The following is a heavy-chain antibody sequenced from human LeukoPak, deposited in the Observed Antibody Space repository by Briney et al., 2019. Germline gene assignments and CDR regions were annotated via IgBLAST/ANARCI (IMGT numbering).Heavy chain of an antibody. CDR1: GGSISSYY. CDR3: ARSATVDGDYHWFDP. D-gene: IGHD4-17*01. V-gene: IGHV4-59*01. CDR2: IYYSGST. J-gene: IGHJ5*02. Sequence: ASETLSLTCTVSGGSISSYYRSWIRQPPGKGLEWIGYIYYSGSTNYNPSLKSRVTISVDTSKNQFSLKLSSVTAADTAVYYCARSATVDGDYHWFDPWSQGTLVTVSS.